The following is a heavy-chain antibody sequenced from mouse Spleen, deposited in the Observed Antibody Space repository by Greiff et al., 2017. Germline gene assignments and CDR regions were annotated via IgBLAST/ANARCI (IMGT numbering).Heavy chain of an antibody. CDR1: GYTFTDYA. D-gene: IGHD2-14*01. V-gene: IGHV1S137*01. CDR2: ISTYYGDA. J-gene: IGHJ3*01. CDR3: ARNYRYEAWFAY. Sequence: VKLQESGAELVRPGVSVKISCKGSGYTFTDYAMHWVKQSHAKSLEWIGVISTYYGDASYNQKFKGKATMTVVKSSSTAYMELARLTSEDSAIYYCARNYRYEAWFAYWGQGTLVTVSA.